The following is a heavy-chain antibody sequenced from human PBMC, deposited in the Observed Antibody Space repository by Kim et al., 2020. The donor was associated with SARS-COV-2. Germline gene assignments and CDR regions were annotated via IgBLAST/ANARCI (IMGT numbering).Heavy chain of an antibody. D-gene: IGHD6-13*01. CDR2: ISRNGGSP. CDR3: VKDQGGIAALYHFDY. V-gene: IGHV3-64D*09. J-gene: IGHJ4*02. Sequence: GGSLRLSCSASGFTFSSYAMHWVRQAPGKGLEYVSAISRNGGSPYYADSVKGRFTISRDNSKNTLYLQRSSLRAEDTAVYYCVKDQGGIAALYHFDYWGQGTLLTVSS. CDR1: GFTFSSYA.